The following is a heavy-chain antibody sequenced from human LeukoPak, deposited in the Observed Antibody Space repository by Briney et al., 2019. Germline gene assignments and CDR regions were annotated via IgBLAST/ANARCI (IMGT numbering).Heavy chain of an antibody. Sequence: GGSLRLSCAASGFTFGSYWMSWVRQAPGKGLEWVANIKQDGSEKYYVDSVKGRFTISRDNAKNSLYLQMNSLRAEDTAVYYCARRRAAMVLGSWFDPWGQGTLVTVSS. J-gene: IGHJ5*02. V-gene: IGHV3-7*01. CDR2: IKQDGSEK. D-gene: IGHD3-10*01. CDR3: ARRRAAMVLGSWFDP. CDR1: GFTFGSYW.